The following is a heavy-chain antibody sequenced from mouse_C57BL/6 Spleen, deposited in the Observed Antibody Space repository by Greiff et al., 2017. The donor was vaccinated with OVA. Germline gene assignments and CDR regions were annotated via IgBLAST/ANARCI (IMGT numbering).Heavy chain of an antibody. V-gene: IGHV1-64*01. CDR2: IHPNSGST. Sequence: QVQLKQPGAELVKPGASVKLSCKASGYTFTSYWMHWVKQRPGQGLEWIGMIHPNSGSTNYNEKFKSKATLTVDKSSSTAYMQLSSLTSEDSAVYYCARSDDYDAMDYWGQGTSVTVSS. J-gene: IGHJ4*01. CDR3: ARSDDYDAMDY. CDR1: GYTFTSYW.